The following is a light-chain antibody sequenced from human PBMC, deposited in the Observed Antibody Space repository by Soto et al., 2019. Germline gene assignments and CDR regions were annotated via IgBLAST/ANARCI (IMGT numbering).Light chain of an antibody. CDR2: ASS. CDR1: QGIGTY. CDR3: QQVDSYPRT. V-gene: IGKV1-9*01. J-gene: IGKJ1*01. Sequence: IQLTQSPSSLSASVGDRDTVTCRASQGIGTYLVWYQQKSGKAPTVLIYASSTLQTGVPSRFSGSGSGTDLSITISSLHPEDVETYYCQQVDSYPRTFGQGTKVDIK.